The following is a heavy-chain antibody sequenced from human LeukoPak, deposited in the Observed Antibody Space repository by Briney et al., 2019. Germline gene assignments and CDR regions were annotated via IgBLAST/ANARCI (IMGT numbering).Heavy chain of an antibody. D-gene: IGHD5-24*01. CDR1: GGSISTYN. CDR2: IYTSGTT. Sequence: LETLSLTCTVSGGSISTYNWNWIRQPAGKGLEWIGRIYTSGTTTYNPSLKSRVTMSVDTSKNQFSLKLSSVTVADTAMYYCARATRDGYNFYFDYWGQGTLVTVSS. V-gene: IGHV4-4*07. CDR3: ARATRDGYNFYFDY. J-gene: IGHJ4*02.